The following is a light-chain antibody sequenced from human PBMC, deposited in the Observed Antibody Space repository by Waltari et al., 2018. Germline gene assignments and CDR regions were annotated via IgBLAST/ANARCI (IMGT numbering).Light chain of an antibody. CDR1: QSINSY. CDR3: QQSYRTPLT. Sequence: DIQMTQSPYSLSASLGDRVTITCRASQSINSYLNWYQQKPGKAPKVLIFAASSLQSGVPSRFSGSGSGTDFTLTISSLQPEDFATYSCQQSYRTPLTFGGWTKVEIK. J-gene: IGKJ4*01. V-gene: IGKV1-39*01. CDR2: AAS.